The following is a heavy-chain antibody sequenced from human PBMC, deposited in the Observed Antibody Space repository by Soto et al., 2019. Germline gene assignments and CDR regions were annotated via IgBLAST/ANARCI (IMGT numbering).Heavy chain of an antibody. CDR2: INHSGST. Sequence: QVQLQQWGAGLLKPSETLSLTCAVYGGSFSGYYWSWIRQPPGKGLEWIGEINHSGSTNYNPSLKSRVTISVDTSKNQFSLKLSSVTAADTAVYYCARSGLRFLERALDYWGQGTLVTVSS. CDR1: GGSFSGYY. V-gene: IGHV4-34*01. J-gene: IGHJ4*02. D-gene: IGHD3-3*01. CDR3: ARSGLRFLERALDY.